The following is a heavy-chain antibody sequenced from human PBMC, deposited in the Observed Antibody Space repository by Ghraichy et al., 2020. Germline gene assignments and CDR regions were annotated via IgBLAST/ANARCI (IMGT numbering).Heavy chain of an antibody. CDR3: GVRNSVSGPYFFDY. Sequence: GGSLRLFCAASGLTFSSYAMSWVRQAPGKGLEWVSGISSSGGTTYYADSVKGRFTISRDNSKNTLYLQMNSLRAEDTAVYYCGVRNSVSGPYFFDYWGQGTLVTVSS. V-gene: IGHV3-23*01. CDR2: ISSSGGTT. D-gene: IGHD5/OR15-5a*01. CDR1: GLTFSSYA. J-gene: IGHJ4*02.